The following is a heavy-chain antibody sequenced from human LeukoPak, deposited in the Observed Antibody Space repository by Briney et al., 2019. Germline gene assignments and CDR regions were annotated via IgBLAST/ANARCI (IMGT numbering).Heavy chain of an antibody. CDR2: IRYDGSNK. D-gene: IGHD1-26*01. J-gene: IGHJ4*02. Sequence: GGSLRLSCAASGFTFSICGMHWVRQAPGKGLEWVAVIRYDGSNKYYADSVKGRFTISRDNSKNTLYLQMNSLRAEDTAVYYCAKDWDHPSWGQGTLVTVSS. CDR3: AKDWDHPS. CDR1: GFTFSICG. V-gene: IGHV3-30*02.